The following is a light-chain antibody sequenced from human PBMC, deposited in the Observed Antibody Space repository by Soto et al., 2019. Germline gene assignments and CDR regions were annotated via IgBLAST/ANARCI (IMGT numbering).Light chain of an antibody. CDR1: QSLSTRY. CDR2: GAS. CDR3: QQYASSMVYT. V-gene: IGKV3-20*01. J-gene: IGKJ2*01. Sequence: EIVLTQSPGTLSLSPGESATLSCRASQSLSTRYIAWYQQKAGQAPRLLIYGASTRATGIADRFSGSGSGTDFTLTISRLEPEDFAGYYCQQYASSMVYTFGQGTKLDIK.